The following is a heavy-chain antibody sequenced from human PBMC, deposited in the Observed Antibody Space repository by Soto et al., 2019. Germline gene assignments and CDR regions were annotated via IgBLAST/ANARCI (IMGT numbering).Heavy chain of an antibody. CDR3: ARGLITGSHYSGGWYYFDS. Sequence: KPSETLSLTCTVSGGSISSNIYYWGWIRQPPGKGLEWIGSIYYSGSTYYNPSLKSRVTISVHTSNSQFSLELSSVTAADTAVYYCARGLITGSHYSGGWYYFDSWGRGTLVTVSS. D-gene: IGHD6-19*01. V-gene: IGHV4-39*07. CDR1: GGSISSNIYY. CDR2: IYYSGST. J-gene: IGHJ4*02.